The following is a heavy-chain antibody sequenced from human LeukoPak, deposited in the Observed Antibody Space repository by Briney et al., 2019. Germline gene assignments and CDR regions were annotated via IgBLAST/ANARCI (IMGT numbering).Heavy chain of an antibody. Sequence: GGSLRLSCAASGFTFNSYEMNWVRQAPGKGLEWVSSISSSSSYIYYADSVKGRFTISRDNAKNSLYLQMNRLRADDTAVYYCARDRPGYTSSWYSPFDYWGRGTLVTVSS. J-gene: IGHJ4*02. V-gene: IGHV3-21*01. CDR2: ISSSSSYI. CDR1: GFTFNSYE. CDR3: ARDRPGYTSSWYSPFDY. D-gene: IGHD6-13*01.